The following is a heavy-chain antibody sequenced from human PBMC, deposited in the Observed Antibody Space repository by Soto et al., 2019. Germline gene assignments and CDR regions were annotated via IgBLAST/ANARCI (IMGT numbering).Heavy chain of an antibody. CDR1: GGSFSGYY. J-gene: IGHJ4*02. CDR3: ARGWGCSGGSCYSYPPDY. Sequence: QARLQQWGAGLLKPSETLSLTCAVYGGSFSGYYWSWIRQPPGKGLEWIGEINHSGSTNYNPSLKSRVTISVDTSKNEFSLKLSSVTAADTAVYYCARGWGCSGGSCYSYPPDYWGQGTLVTVSS. V-gene: IGHV4-34*01. CDR2: INHSGST. D-gene: IGHD2-15*01.